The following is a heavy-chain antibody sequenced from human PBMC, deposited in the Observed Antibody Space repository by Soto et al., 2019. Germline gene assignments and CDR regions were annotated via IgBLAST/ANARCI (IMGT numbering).Heavy chain of an antibody. CDR3: VRNSPSSAEYFQH. Sequence: QVQLVESGGGVVQPGRSLRLSCAASGFTFSSYGMHWVRQAPGKGLEWVAVISYDGSNKYYADSVKGRFTISRDNSKNTLYLQMNSLRAEDTAVYYCVRNSPSSAEYFQHWGQGTLVIVSS. CDR1: GFTFSSYG. D-gene: IGHD1-26*01. V-gene: IGHV3-30*03. J-gene: IGHJ1*01. CDR2: ISYDGSNK.